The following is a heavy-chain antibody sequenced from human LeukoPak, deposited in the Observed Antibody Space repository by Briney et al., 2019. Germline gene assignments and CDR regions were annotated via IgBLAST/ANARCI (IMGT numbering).Heavy chain of an antibody. D-gene: IGHD6-19*01. CDR2: ISGSGGSA. CDR3: ASSGWYRAIDY. CDR1: GFTFSSYA. V-gene: IGHV3-23*01. Sequence: GGSLRLSCAASGFTFSSYAMSWIRQAPGKGLEWVSAISGSGGSAYYADSVKGRFTISRDNSKNTLYLQMNSLRAEDTAVYYCASSGWYRAIDYWGQGTLVTVSS. J-gene: IGHJ4*02.